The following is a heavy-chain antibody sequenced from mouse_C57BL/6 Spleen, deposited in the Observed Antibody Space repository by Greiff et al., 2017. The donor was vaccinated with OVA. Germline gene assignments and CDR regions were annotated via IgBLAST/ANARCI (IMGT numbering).Heavy chain of an antibody. Sequence: EVKLQESGPGLVKPSQSLSLTCSVTGYSITSGYYWNWIRQFPGNKLEWMGYIRYDGSNNYNPSLKNRISITRDTSKNQFFLKLNSVTTEDTATYYCARDTTVAPFAYWGQGTLVTVSA. D-gene: IGHD1-1*01. V-gene: IGHV3-6*01. CDR3: ARDTTVAPFAY. CDR2: IRYDGSN. J-gene: IGHJ3*01. CDR1: GYSITSGYY.